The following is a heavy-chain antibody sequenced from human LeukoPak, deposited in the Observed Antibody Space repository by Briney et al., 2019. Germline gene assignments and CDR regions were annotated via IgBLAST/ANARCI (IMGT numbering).Heavy chain of an antibody. CDR3: AGSMVTIPIPGGY. V-gene: IGHV3-74*01. D-gene: IGHD2-2*02. J-gene: IGHJ4*02. CDR1: GGSISSSNW. Sequence: PSETLSLTCAVSGGSISSSNWWSWVRQPPGKGLEWVSRINSDGSSTSYGDSVKGRFTISRDNAKNTLYLQMNSLRAEDTAVYYCAGSMVTIPIPGGYWGQGTLVTVSS. CDR2: INSDGSST.